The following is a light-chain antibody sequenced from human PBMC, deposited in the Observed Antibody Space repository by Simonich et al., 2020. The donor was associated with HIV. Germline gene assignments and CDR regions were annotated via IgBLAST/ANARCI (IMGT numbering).Light chain of an antibody. CDR2: VAS. J-gene: IGKJ1*01. V-gene: IGKV1-39*01. CDR3: QQSFSSPWT. CDR1: QSSSRY. Sequence: DIQMTQSPSSLSASVGDRVTITCRASQSSSRYLNWYQQKRGKAPKLLIYVASSLPSGVPSRFSGSXXXTDFTXXXSSLQPEDFATYYCQQSFSSPWTFGQGTKVAIK.